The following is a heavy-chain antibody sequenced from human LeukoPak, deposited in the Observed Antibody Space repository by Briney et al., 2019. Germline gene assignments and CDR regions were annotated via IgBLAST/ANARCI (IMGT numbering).Heavy chain of an antibody. CDR2: INHSGST. CDR1: GGSFSGYY. Sequence: PSETLSLTCAVYGGSFSGYYWSWIRQPPGKGLEWIGEINHSGSTNYNPSLKSRVTISVDTSKNQFSLKLSSVTAADTAVYYCARELPYYYGWSDPWGQGTLVTVSS. CDR3: ARELPYYYGWSDP. J-gene: IGHJ5*02. V-gene: IGHV4-34*01. D-gene: IGHD3-10*01.